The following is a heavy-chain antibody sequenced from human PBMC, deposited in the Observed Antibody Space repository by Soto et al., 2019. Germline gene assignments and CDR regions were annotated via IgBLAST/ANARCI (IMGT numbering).Heavy chain of an antibody. J-gene: IGHJ6*03. D-gene: IGHD3-10*01. Sequence: GGSLRLSCAASGFTFSDYYMSWIRQAPGKGLEWVSYISSSGSTIYYADSVKGRFTISRDNAKNALYLQMNSLRAEDTAVYYCASLIWGRDSGSYYTRHYYYYYMDVWGKGTTVTVSS. CDR3: ASLIWGRDSGSYYTRHYYYYYMDV. V-gene: IGHV3-11*01. CDR1: GFTFSDYY. CDR2: ISSSGSTI.